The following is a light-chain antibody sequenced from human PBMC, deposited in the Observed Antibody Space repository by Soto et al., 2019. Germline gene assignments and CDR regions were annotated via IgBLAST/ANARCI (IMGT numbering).Light chain of an antibody. CDR1: QSVGRN. CDR3: QQYNKWPYT. CDR2: GAS. J-gene: IGKJ2*01. V-gene: IGKV3-15*01. Sequence: DIVMTQSPATLSVSPGETAALSCRAGQSVGRNFAWYQQKPGQAPRLLIYGASTRATDIPARFRGSGSGTELTLTISSLQSEDFAIYYCQQYNKWPYTFGQGTKLEIK.